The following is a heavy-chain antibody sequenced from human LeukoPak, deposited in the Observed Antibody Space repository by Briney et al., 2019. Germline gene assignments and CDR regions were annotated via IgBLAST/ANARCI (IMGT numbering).Heavy chain of an antibody. D-gene: IGHD6-19*01. CDR1: GGSISSYY. J-gene: IGHJ4*02. CDR2: IYYSGST. Sequence: SETLSLTCTVSGGSISSYYWSWIRQPPGKGLEWIGYIYYSGSTNYNPSLKSRVTISVDTSKNQFSLKLSSVTAADTAVYYCAXAYSSGWXXLDPVFDYWGQGTLVTVSS. V-gene: IGHV4-59*01. CDR3: AXAYSSGWXXLDPVFDY.